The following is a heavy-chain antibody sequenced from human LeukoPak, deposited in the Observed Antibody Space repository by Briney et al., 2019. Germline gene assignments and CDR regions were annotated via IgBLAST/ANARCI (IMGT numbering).Heavy chain of an antibody. CDR2: ISSSGGTI. J-gene: IGHJ3*01. Sequence: GGSLRLSCAASRFTFSDYYMTWIRHAPGKGLEWVSYISSSGGTIYYADSVKGRFTISRDNAKNSLYLQMNSLRAEDTAIYYCARDRGATNPRAFDVWGQGTMVTVSS. CDR1: RFTFSDYY. V-gene: IGHV3-11*04. D-gene: IGHD1-26*01. CDR3: ARDRGATNPRAFDV.